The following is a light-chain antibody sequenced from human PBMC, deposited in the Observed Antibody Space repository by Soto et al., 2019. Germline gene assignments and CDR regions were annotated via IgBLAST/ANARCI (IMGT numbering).Light chain of an antibody. CDR1: SSDVGSYNY. J-gene: IGLJ1*01. Sequence: QSALTQPASVSGSPGQSITISCTGTSSDVGSYNYVSWLQQHPGQAPKLIIYEVTNRASGVPDRFSASKSGNTASLTISGLQAGDEADYYCSSYRRSSTYVFGTGTKLTAL. CDR3: SSYRRSSTYV. CDR2: EVT. V-gene: IGLV2-14*01.